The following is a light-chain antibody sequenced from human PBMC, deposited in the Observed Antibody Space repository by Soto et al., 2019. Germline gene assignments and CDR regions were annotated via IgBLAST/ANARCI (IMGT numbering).Light chain of an antibody. Sequence: DVQMTQSPSSQSASVGGRVTITCRASQDINSYLAWYQQKPGNAPKSLIYAASSLQTGVPSRFSGSESGTDFTLTISNLQPEDSATYYCQQYNIYPLTFGGGTKVEIK. CDR1: QDINSY. V-gene: IGKV1D-16*01. CDR2: AAS. J-gene: IGKJ4*01. CDR3: QQYNIYPLT.